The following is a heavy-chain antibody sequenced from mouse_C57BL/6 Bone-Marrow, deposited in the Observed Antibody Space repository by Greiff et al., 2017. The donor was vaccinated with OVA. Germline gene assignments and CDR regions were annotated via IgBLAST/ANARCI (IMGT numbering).Heavy chain of an antibody. J-gene: IGHJ3*01. Sequence: DVHLVESGGGLVKPGGSLKLSCAASGFTFSSYAMSWVRQTPEKRLEWVATISDGGSYTYYPDKVKGRFTISRDNAKNNLYLQMSHLKSEDTAMYYCARDGGNYVAYWGQGTLVTVSA. CDR1: GFTFSSYA. CDR3: ARDGGNYVAY. V-gene: IGHV5-4*01. CDR2: ISDGGSYT. D-gene: IGHD2-1*01.